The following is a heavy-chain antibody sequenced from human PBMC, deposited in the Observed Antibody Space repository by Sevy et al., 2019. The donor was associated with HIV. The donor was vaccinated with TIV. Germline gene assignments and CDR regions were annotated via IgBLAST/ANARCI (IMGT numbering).Heavy chain of an antibody. J-gene: IGHJ4*02. CDR1: GFSFSSYW. V-gene: IGHV3-7*01. CDR3: VREGWGGYCYILDC. CDR2: MKQDGTEK. D-gene: IGHD5-18*01. Sequence: GGSLRLSCAASGFSFSSYWMSWVRQAPGKGLEWVATMKQDGTEKDYVDSVKGRVTIPRDNTKSVLFLHMNSRNAEDTAVDYCVREGWGGYCYILDCWGQGALVTVSS.